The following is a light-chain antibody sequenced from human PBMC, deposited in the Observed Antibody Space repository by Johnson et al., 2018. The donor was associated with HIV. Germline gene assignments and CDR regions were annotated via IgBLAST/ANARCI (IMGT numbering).Light chain of an antibody. J-gene: IGLJ1*01. Sequence: QSVLTQPPSVSAAPGQKVTISCSGSSSNIGNNYVSWYQQLPGTAPILLIYENNKRPSGFPDRFSGSKSGTSATLGITGLQTGDDADYYCGTWDSSLGGYVFGTGTKVTVL. CDR1: SSNIGNNY. CDR2: ENN. V-gene: IGLV1-51*02. CDR3: GTWDSSLGGYV.